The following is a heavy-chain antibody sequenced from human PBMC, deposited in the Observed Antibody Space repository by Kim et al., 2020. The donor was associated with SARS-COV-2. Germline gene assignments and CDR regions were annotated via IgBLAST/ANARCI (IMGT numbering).Heavy chain of an antibody. J-gene: IGHJ4*02. Sequence: AQEFQGRVTITADKSTSTAYMELSSLRSEDTAVYYCARDGVVVPAASFDYWGQGTLVTVSS. CDR3: ARDGVVVPAASFDY. D-gene: IGHD2-2*01. V-gene: IGHV1-69*04.